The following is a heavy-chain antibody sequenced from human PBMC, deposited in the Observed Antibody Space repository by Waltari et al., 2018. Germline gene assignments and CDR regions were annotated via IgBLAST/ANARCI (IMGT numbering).Heavy chain of an antibody. CDR2: INPNSGGT. V-gene: IGHV1-2*02. D-gene: IGHD6-6*01. J-gene: IGHJ5*02. CDR1: GYTFTGYY. CDR3: ARGALIAARPHWFDP. Sequence: QVQLVQSGAEVKKPGASVKVSCKASGYTFTGYYMHWVRQAPGQGLEWMGWINPNSGGTNYAQKFQGRVTMTRDTSISTAYMELSRLRSDDTAVYYCARGALIAARPHWFDPWGQGTLVTVSS.